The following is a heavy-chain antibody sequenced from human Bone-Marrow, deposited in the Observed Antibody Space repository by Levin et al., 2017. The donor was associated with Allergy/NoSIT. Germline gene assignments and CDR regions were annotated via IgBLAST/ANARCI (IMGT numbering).Heavy chain of an antibody. Sequence: GGSLRLSCAASGFTFRSYAMNWVRQAPGKGLEWVASISYDGKNKFHADSVKGRFSISRDNSENTVFLQMNSLRAEDTAVYYCARDLDPYGDYAYYYALDVWGQGTTVTVSS. CDR3: ARDLDPYGDYAYYYALDV. J-gene: IGHJ6*02. CDR1: GFTFRSYA. V-gene: IGHV3-30*04. D-gene: IGHD4-17*01. CDR2: ISYDGKNK.